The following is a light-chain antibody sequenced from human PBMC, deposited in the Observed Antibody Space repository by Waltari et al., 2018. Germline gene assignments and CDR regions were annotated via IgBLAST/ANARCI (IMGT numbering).Light chain of an antibody. Sequence: QSAPTQPASVSGSPGQSITISCTGTSSDIGSYDLVSWYQQHPGQAPNLMIYEVTKRPSGVFPRSSGSRSGNPASLTISGLQADDGADYYCYSYANGRVFGGGTKLTVL. CDR3: YSYANGRV. CDR1: SSDIGSYDL. V-gene: IGLV2-23*02. J-gene: IGLJ3*02. CDR2: EVT.